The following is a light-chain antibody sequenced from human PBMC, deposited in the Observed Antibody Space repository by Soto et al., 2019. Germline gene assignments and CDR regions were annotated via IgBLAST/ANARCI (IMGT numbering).Light chain of an antibody. Sequence: QSVLTQPRSASGSPGQSVTISCTGTSSDVGGYNYVSWYQHHPGKAPKLMIYDVDKRPPGVPGRFSGSKSGNTASLTISGLQAEDEADYYCCSYAGSYPFVFGTGTKVTV. CDR1: SSDVGGYNY. CDR3: CSYAGSYPFV. J-gene: IGLJ1*01. V-gene: IGLV2-11*01. CDR2: DVD.